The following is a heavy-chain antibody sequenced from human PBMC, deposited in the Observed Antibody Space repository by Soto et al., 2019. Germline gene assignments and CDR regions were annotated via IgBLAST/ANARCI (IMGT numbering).Heavy chain of an antibody. V-gene: IGHV3-15*07. D-gene: IGHD6-13*01. J-gene: IGHJ6*01. CDR2: VKSKAHGGAV. Sequence: QLVESGGDLVKPGGSLRLSCAGSGFTFSDPWMNWVRQVPGKGLEWVGRVKSKAHGGAVDHAAPVTGRFTISRDDSKNTLYLQMNSLKTEDTAVYYCTAGLSAADTRGIDVW. CDR1: GFTFSDPW. CDR3: TAGLSAADTRGIDV.